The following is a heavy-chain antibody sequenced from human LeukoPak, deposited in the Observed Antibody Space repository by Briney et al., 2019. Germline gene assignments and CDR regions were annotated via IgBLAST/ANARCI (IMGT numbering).Heavy chain of an antibody. D-gene: IGHD3-3*01. CDR3: AKTYYDFWSGYYGEVGFDY. Sequence: PGGSLRLSCAASGFTFSSYAMHWVRQAPGKGLEWVAVISYDGSNKYYADSVKGRFTISRDNSKNTLYLQMNSLRAEDTAVYYCAKTYYDFWSGYYGEVGFDYWGQGTLVTVSS. CDR2: ISYDGSNK. CDR1: GFTFSSYA. V-gene: IGHV3-30-3*02. J-gene: IGHJ4*02.